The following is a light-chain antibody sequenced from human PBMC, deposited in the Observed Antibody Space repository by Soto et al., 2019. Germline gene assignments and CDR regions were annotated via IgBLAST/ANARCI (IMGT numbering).Light chain of an antibody. V-gene: IGKV1-39*01. J-gene: IGKJ1*01. Sequence: DIQMTQSPSSLSAYVGDIVTITFRASQSISSYLNWYPQKPRKAAKLLIYAASSLQSGVPSRFSGSRSGTDFTLTISGLQPEDFATYYCQQSYSRVTFGQGTKVDIK. CDR2: AAS. CDR3: QQSYSRVT. CDR1: QSISSY.